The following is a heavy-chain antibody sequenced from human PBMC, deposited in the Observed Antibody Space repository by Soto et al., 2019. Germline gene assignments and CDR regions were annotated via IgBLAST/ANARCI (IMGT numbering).Heavy chain of an antibody. Sequence: SVKVSCKASGYTFTSQGLSWVRQAPGQGLEWMGWIKANSGDTHYARKLKGRVTMTRDTSTTTAYMELNNLPSDDTAVYYCARRSSTYLTEIIYDTRGQAPMVTVSS. CDR1: GYTFTSQG. J-gene: IGHJ5*02. V-gene: IGHV1-18*01. CDR3: ARRSSTYLTEIIYDT. CDR2: IKANSGDT. D-gene: IGHD2-2*01.